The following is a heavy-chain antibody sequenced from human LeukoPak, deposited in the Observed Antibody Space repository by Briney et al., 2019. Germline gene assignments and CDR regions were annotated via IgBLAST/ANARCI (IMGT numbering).Heavy chain of an antibody. CDR3: ARGYQGRGDYGGLLDY. CDR1: GGSISSNSYY. J-gene: IGHJ4*02. D-gene: IGHD4-17*01. Sequence: SETLSLTCSVSGGSISSNSYYWGWIRQPPGKGLEWIGSIYYSGSTYYNPSLKSRVTISVDTSKNQFSLKLSSVTAADTAVYYCARGYQGRGDYGGLLDYWGQGTLVTVSS. V-gene: IGHV4-39*07. CDR2: IYYSGST.